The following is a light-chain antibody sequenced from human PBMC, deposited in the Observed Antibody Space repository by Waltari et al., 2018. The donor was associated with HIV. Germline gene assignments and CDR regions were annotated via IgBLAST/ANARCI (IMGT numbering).Light chain of an antibody. CDR2: DVS. V-gene: IGLV2-11*01. CDR3: CSYATRYTWV. Sequence: QSALTQPRSVSGSPGQSVTIPCTGTTSDVAAYKYVSWYQQHRGKAPKLMIYDVSKRASGVPDRFSGSKSGDTASLTISGLQAEDEGDYYCCSYATRYTWVFGGGTKLTVL. CDR1: TSDVAAYKY. J-gene: IGLJ3*02.